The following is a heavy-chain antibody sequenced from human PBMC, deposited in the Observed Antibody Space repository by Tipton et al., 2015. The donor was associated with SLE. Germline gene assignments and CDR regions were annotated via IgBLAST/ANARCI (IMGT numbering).Heavy chain of an antibody. J-gene: IGHJ4*02. CDR3: ARGLGLLRQPLSY. V-gene: IGHV4-61*01. Sequence: TLSLTCTVSGGSVSSGSYYWSWIRQPPGKGLEWIGYIYYSGSTNYNPSLKSRVTISVDTSKNQFSLKLSSVTAADTAVYYCARGLGLLRQPLSYWGQGTLVTVSS. D-gene: IGHD3-16*01. CDR1: GGSVSSGSYY. CDR2: IYYSGST.